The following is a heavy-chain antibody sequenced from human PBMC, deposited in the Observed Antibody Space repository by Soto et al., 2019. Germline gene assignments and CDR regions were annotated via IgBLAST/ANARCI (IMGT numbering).Heavy chain of an antibody. CDR3: ARGPRTNWNDSGHNWFDP. J-gene: IGHJ5*02. CDR2: INHSGST. V-gene: IGHV4-34*01. CDR1: GGSFSGYY. D-gene: IGHD1-20*01. Sequence: SETLSLTCAVYGGSFSGYYWSWIRQPPGKGLEWIGEINHSGSTNYNPSLKSRVTISVDTSKNQFSLKLSSVTAADTAVYYCARGPRTNWNDSGHNWFDPWGQGTLVTVSS.